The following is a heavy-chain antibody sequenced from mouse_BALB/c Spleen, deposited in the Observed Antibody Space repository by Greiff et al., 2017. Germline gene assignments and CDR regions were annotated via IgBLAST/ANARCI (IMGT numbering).Heavy chain of an antibody. CDR3: ARRGITTVGFDY. V-gene: IGHV5-17*02. CDR2: ISSASSTI. CDR1: GFTFSSFG. Sequence: EVKVVESGGGLVQPGGSRKLSCAASGFTFSSFGMHWVRQAPEKGLEWVAYISSASSTIYYADTVKGRFTISRDNPKNTLFLQMTSLRSEDTAMYYCARRGITTVGFDYWGQGTTLTVSS. D-gene: IGHD1-1*01. J-gene: IGHJ2*01.